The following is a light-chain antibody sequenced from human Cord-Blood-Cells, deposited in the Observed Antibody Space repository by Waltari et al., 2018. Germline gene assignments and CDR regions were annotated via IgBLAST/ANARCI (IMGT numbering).Light chain of an antibody. Sequence: DIVMTQSPDSLAVSLGEGATINCKCSQSVLYSSNNKNYLAWYQQKPRQPPKLLIYWASTPESGVPDRFSGSGSGTDFTLTSSSLQAEDVAVYYCQQYYSTPLTFGGGTKVEIK. J-gene: IGKJ4*01. V-gene: IGKV4-1*01. CDR1: QSVLYSSNNKNY. CDR3: QQYYSTPLT. CDR2: WAS.